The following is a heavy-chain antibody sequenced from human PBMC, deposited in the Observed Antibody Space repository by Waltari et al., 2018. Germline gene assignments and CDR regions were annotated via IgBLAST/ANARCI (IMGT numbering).Heavy chain of an antibody. J-gene: IGHJ4*02. Sequence: EVQLVESGGGLIQPGGSLRLSCAASGFTFNTYAMAWVRQAPGKGLEWVSGISGSGRSTYYADSVKGRFTISRDNSNNRLYLQMNNLRAEDTAIYYCTKPILHAVTTGDDWGQGTLVTVSS. V-gene: IGHV3-23*04. CDR2: ISGSGRST. CDR1: GFTFNTYA. D-gene: IGHD4-17*01. CDR3: TKPILHAVTTGDD.